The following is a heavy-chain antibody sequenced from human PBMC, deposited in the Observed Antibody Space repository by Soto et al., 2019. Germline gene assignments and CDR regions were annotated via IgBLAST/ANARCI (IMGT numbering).Heavy chain of an antibody. CDR1: GFTFSSYA. Sequence: QVQLVESGGGVVQPGRSLRLSCAASGFTFSSYAMHWVRRAPGKGLEWVAVISYDGSNKYYADSVKGRFTISRDNSKNTLYLQMNSLRAEDTAVYYCARDPTADIVVVPAAIRFDPWGQGTLVTVSS. CDR3: ARDPTADIVVVPAAIRFDP. CDR2: ISYDGSNK. D-gene: IGHD2-2*01. J-gene: IGHJ5*02. V-gene: IGHV3-30-3*01.